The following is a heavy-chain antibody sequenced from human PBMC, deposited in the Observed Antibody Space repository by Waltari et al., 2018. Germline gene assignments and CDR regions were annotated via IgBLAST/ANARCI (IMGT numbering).Heavy chain of an antibody. Sequence: EVYLVESGGALAQPGGSLRLSCEASGISFSDYVMHWIRRRPGKGLEWVARISHNGGVTTYGDSVRGRFIVSRDNARNTFYLQMNSLGVDDTAVYYCARDRDLTIFDYWGQGIRVTVSS. V-gene: IGHV3-74*03. CDR2: ISHNGGVT. J-gene: IGHJ4*02. CDR3: ARDRDLTIFDY. CDR1: GISFSDYV. D-gene: IGHD2-21*02.